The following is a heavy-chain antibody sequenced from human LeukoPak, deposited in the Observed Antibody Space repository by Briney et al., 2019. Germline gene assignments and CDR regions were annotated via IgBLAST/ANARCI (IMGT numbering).Heavy chain of an antibody. CDR1: GYTFTSYD. J-gene: IGHJ4*02. Sequence: ASVKVSCKASGYTFTSYDINWVRQATGQGLEWMGWMNPNSGNTGYAQKFQGRVTMTRNTSISTAYMELSSLRSEDTAVYYCARVYCSGGSCPTFFDYWGQGTLVTVSS. D-gene: IGHD2-15*01. V-gene: IGHV1-8*01. CDR2: MNPNSGNT. CDR3: ARVYCSGGSCPTFFDY.